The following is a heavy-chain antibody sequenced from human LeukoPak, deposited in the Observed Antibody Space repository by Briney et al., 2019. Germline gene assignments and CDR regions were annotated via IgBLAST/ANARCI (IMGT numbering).Heavy chain of an antibody. J-gene: IGHJ3*02. D-gene: IGHD5-18*01. Sequence: GRSLRLSCAASGFTYADYSMHWVRQAPGEGLEWVSGIHWNSDSIGYAESVKGRFTISRDNAKNSLYLQMNSLRAEDTALYYGAKDNNNYGYGIGAFDIWGQGTMVTVSS. CDR2: IHWNSDSI. CDR3: AKDNNNYGYGIGAFDI. CDR1: GFTYADYS. V-gene: IGHV3-9*01.